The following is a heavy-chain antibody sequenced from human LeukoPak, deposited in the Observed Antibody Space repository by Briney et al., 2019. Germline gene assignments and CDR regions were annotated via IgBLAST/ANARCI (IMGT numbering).Heavy chain of an antibody. J-gene: IGHJ4*02. CDR2: IYYSGST. CDR1: GGSISSYY. Sequence: SETLSLTCTVSGGSISSYYWSWIRQPPGKGLEWIGYIYYSGSTNYNPSLKSRVTISVDTSKNQFSLKLSSVTAADTAVYYCARWDYYDSSGYSFDYWGQGTLVTVSS. CDR3: ARWDYYDSSGYSFDY. D-gene: IGHD3-22*01. V-gene: IGHV4-59*08.